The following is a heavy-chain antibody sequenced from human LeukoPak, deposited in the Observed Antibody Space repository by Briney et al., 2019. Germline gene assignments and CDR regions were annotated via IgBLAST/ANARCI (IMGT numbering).Heavy chain of an antibody. J-gene: IGHJ4*02. CDR3: AKERSNYVDY. CDR2: MSSSTSYI. Sequence: GGSLRLSCAVSGFTISDYSMNWVRQAPGKGLEWVSSMSSSTSYIYYADSVKGRFTISRDNAKNSLYLQMNSLRAEDTAVYYCAKERSNYVDYWGQGTLVTVSS. CDR1: GFTISDYS. D-gene: IGHD2-2*01. V-gene: IGHV3-21*01.